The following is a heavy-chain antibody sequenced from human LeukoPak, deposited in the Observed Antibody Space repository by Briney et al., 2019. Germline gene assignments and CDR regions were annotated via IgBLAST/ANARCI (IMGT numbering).Heavy chain of an antibody. CDR2: IYSGGST. J-gene: IGHJ4*02. Sequence: GGSLRLSCAASGFTLSSNYMSWVRQAPGKGLEWVSVIYSGGSTYYADSVKGRFTISRDNSKHTLYLQMNSLRAEDTAVYYCAGGGPGYYFDYWGQGTLVTVSS. V-gene: IGHV3-53*01. CDR1: GFTLSSNY. D-gene: IGHD7-27*01. CDR3: AGGGPGYYFDY.